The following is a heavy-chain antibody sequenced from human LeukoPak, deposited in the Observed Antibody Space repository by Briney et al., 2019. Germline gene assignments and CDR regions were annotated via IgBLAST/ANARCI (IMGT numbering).Heavy chain of an antibody. Sequence: GGSLRLSCSACGFNFSSYAMHWGRQAPGKGLEYVSAISSNGGSTYYADSVKGRFTISRDNSKNTLYLQMSSLRAEDTAVYYCVTSLKVAGPSNLDYWGQGTLVTVSS. CDR3: VTSLKVAGPSNLDY. D-gene: IGHD6-19*01. J-gene: IGHJ4*02. V-gene: IGHV3-64D*06. CDR1: GFNFSSYA. CDR2: ISSNGGST.